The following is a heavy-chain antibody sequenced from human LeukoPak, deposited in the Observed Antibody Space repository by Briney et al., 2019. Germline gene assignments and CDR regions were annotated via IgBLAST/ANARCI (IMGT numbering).Heavy chain of an antibody. CDR1: GGSFSNYY. D-gene: IGHD1-7*01. CDR3: VRRWNYGIYYHIDV. V-gene: IGHV4-34*01. Sequence: SETLSLTCAVYGGSFSNYYWGWIRQSPVKGLEWIGEINDSERIIHNPSLKSRVTISVDMSKNQFSLRLNPVTAADTAIYYCVRRWNYGIYYHIDVWGKGTTVTVS. CDR2: INDSERI. J-gene: IGHJ6*03.